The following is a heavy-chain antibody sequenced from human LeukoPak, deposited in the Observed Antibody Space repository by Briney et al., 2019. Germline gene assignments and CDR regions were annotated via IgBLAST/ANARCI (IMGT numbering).Heavy chain of an antibody. Sequence: PSETLSLTCTVSGGSISGYYWNWIRQPAGKRLEWIGRVYTSGTTNYSPSLKSRTTMSVDTSKNQFSLNLTSVTAADTAVYSCARIRDSSGYYLGAFDVWGQGTMVTVSS. CDR2: VYTSGTT. CDR3: ARIRDSSGYYLGAFDV. V-gene: IGHV4-4*07. J-gene: IGHJ3*01. D-gene: IGHD3-22*01. CDR1: GGSISGYY.